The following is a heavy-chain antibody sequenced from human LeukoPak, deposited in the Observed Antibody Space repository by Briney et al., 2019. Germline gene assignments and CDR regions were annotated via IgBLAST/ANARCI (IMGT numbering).Heavy chain of an antibody. V-gene: IGHV3-7*01. CDR3: ARADSNYYDSRGYEVD. CDR1: RFTFSNYW. D-gene: IGHD3-22*01. CDR2: IKKDGGEK. Sequence: GGSLRLSCVASRFTFSNYWMTWVRQAPGKGLERVANIKKDGGEKYYMESVKGRFTISRDNAKNSLYLQMNSLRAEDTAVYYCARADSNYYDSRGYEVDWGQGTLVTVSS. J-gene: IGHJ4*02.